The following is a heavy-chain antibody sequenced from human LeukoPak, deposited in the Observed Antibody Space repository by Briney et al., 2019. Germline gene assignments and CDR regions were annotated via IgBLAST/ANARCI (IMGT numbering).Heavy chain of an antibody. V-gene: IGHV1-2*02. CDR2: INPNSGGT. CDR3: ARVEYYYYYMDV. CDR1: GYTFTGYY. J-gene: IGHJ6*03. Sequence: ASVKVSCKASGYTFTGYYMHWVRQAPGQGLEWMGWINPNSGGTNYAQKFQGRVTKTRDTSISTAYMELSRLRSDDTAVYYCARVEYYYYYMDVWGKGTTVTVSS.